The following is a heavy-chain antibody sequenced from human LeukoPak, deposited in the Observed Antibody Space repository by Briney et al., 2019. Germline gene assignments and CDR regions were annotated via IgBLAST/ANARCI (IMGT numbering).Heavy chain of an antibody. CDR2: ISYDGSNE. D-gene: IGHD3-3*02. CDR1: GFTFNTYA. J-gene: IGHJ4*02. Sequence: PGRSLRLSCAASGFTFNTYAMNWVRQAPGKGLEWVAVISYDGSNEKYAESVRGRFTISRDNSNNMVFLRMNSLRNGDTAVYFCARSPEGVRVLGIDHWGQGTLVTVSS. CDR3: ARSPEGVRVLGIDH. V-gene: IGHV3-30-3*01.